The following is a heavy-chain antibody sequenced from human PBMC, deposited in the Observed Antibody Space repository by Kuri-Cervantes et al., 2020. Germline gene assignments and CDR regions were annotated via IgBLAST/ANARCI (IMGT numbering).Heavy chain of an antibody. J-gene: IGHJ4*02. D-gene: IGHD3-3*01. CDR2: IYYSGST. CDR1: GGSFSGYY. Sequence: SQTLSLTCAVYGGSFSGYYWSWIRQPPGKGLEWIGYIYYSGSTNYNPSLKSRVTIPVDTSKNQFSLKLSSVTAADTAVYYCARARSRDFFGAFLDYWGQGTLVTVSS. V-gene: IGHV4-59*12. CDR3: ARARSRDFFGAFLDY.